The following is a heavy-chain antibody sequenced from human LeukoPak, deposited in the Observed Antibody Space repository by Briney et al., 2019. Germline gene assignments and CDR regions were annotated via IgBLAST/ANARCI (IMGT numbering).Heavy chain of an antibody. D-gene: IGHD2-15*01. J-gene: IGHJ3*02. V-gene: IGHV4-4*07. CDR3: ARGAVRFTPHVAFDI. CDR2: IHISGSI. Sequence: PSETLSLTCTVSGVSIRNYYWNWIRQSAGKGLDLIVRIHISGSIPSNPSLKNLDTMSLVTPHNQFSLRMTSVTAADTAVYYCARGAVRFTPHVAFDIWGQGTLVTVSS. CDR1: GVSIRNYY.